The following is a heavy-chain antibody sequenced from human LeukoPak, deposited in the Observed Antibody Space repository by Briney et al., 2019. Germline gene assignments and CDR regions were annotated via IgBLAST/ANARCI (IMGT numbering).Heavy chain of an antibody. CDR2: IIPIFGTA. Sequence: ASVKVSCKASGGTFSSYAISWVRQAPGQGLEWMGGIIPIFGTANYAQKFQGRVTITADESTSTAYMELSSLRSEDTAVYYCAREAIVGTPDFDNWGQGTLVTVSS. CDR1: GGTFSSYA. J-gene: IGHJ4*02. V-gene: IGHV1-69*13. D-gene: IGHD1-26*01. CDR3: AREAIVGTPDFDN.